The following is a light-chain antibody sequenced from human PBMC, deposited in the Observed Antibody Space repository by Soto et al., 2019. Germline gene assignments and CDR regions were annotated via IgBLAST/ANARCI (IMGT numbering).Light chain of an antibody. V-gene: IGKV3-20*01. Sequence: EIVWTQSPATLAVSAGGRATRACRASQTVIISLAWYQQKPGQAPRLLIYGASSRATGIPDRFSGSGSGTDFTLTISRLEPEDFAVYYCQQYGSSPPITFGQGTKVDIK. CDR2: GAS. J-gene: IGKJ1*01. CDR3: QQYGSSPPIT. CDR1: QTVIIS.